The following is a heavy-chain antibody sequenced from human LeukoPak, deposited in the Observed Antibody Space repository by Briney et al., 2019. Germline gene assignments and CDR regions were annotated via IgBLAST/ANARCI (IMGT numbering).Heavy chain of an antibody. CDR3: ARGWDDGSGSHYLDY. Sequence: SETLSLTCAVSGGSISSSNWWSWVRQPPGKGLEWIGEIYHSGNTNYNASLKTRVTISVDKSKNQFSLKLSSVTAADTAVYYCARGWDDGSGSHYLDYWGQGTLVTVSS. J-gene: IGHJ4*02. D-gene: IGHD3-10*01. V-gene: IGHV4-4*02. CDR1: GGSISSSNW. CDR2: IYHSGNT.